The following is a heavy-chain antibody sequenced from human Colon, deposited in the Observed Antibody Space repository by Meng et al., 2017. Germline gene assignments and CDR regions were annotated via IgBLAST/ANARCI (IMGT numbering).Heavy chain of an antibody. CDR2: INTSGNT. V-gene: IGHV4-61*02. CDR1: GGSISSGDYY. CDR3: ARMLRWDRSLDY. J-gene: IGHJ4*02. Sequence: VKLQESGPGLVKPSQTLSLTCTVSGGSISSGDYYWNWIRQPAGKGLEWIGRINTSGNTNYNPSLKSRVALSVDTSKNQFSLNLSSVTAADTAVYYCARMLRWDRSLDYWGQGALVTVSS. D-gene: IGHD2-21*01.